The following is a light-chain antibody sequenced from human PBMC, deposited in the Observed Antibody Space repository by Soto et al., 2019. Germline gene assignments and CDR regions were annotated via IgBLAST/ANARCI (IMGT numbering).Light chain of an antibody. V-gene: IGLV1-40*01. CDR1: SSNIGAGYD. CDR3: SSYTSSSTLDV. CDR2: GNT. J-gene: IGLJ1*01. Sequence: QSFLTQPPSVSGAPGRRVTISCTGSSSNIGAGYDVHWYQQLPGTAPKLLIYGNTNRPSGVSNRFSGSKSGNTASLTISGLQAEDEADYYCSSYTSSSTLDVFGTGTKVTVL.